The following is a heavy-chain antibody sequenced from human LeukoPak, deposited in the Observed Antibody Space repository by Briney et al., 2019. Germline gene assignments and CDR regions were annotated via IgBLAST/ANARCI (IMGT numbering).Heavy chain of an antibody. J-gene: IGHJ3*02. CDR2: ISFDGRIG. D-gene: IGHD3-3*01. CDR1: GFTFTGFTFSTYA. CDR3: ARDTYYDFWSGYFTGAFDI. V-gene: IGHV3-30*04. Sequence: GGSLRLSCAVSGFTFTGFTFSTYAMHWVRQAPGKGLEWLAVISFDGRIGYYADSVKGRFTISRDNAKNSLYLQMNSLRAEDTAEYYCARDTYYDFWSGYFTGAFDIWGQGTMVTVSS.